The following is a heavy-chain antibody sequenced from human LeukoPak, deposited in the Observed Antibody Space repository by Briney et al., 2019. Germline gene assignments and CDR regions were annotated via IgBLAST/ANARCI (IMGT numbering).Heavy chain of an antibody. Sequence: ASVKVSCKASGYTFTGYYMHWVRQAPGQGLEWMGIINLRGGSTRYAQKFQGRLTMTRDRSTSTIQMELSSLRSEDTALYYCATEPSSLKHFDIWGQGTMVTVSS. CDR2: INLRGGST. D-gene: IGHD6-6*01. J-gene: IGHJ3*02. CDR3: ATEPSSLKHFDI. CDR1: GYTFTGYY. V-gene: IGHV1-46*01.